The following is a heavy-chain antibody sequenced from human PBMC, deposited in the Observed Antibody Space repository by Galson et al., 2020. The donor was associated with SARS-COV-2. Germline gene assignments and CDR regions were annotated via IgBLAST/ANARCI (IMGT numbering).Heavy chain of an antibody. V-gene: IGHV1-24*01. Sequence: ASVKVSCKVSGYTLTELSMHWVRQAPGKGLEWMGGFDHEDGETIYAQKFQGRVTMTEDTSTDTAYMELSSLRSEDTAVYYCATGSPVAGPGWFDPWGQGTLVTVSS. D-gene: IGHD6-19*01. CDR2: FDHEDGET. J-gene: IGHJ5*02. CDR1: GYTLTELS. CDR3: ATGSPVAGPGWFDP.